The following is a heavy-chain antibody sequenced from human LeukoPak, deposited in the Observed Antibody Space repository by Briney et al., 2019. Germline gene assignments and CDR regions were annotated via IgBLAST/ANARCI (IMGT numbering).Heavy chain of an antibody. J-gene: IGHJ5*02. CDR1: GYTFTSYG. Sequence: ASVKVSCKASGYTFTSYGISWVRQAPGQGLGWMGWISVYNGNTNYAQKLQGRVTMTTDTSTSTAYMELRSLRSDDTAVYYCARGYCTNGVCYTLDPWGQGTLVTVSS. CDR3: ARGYCTNGVCYTLDP. V-gene: IGHV1-18*01. CDR2: ISVYNGNT. D-gene: IGHD2-8*01.